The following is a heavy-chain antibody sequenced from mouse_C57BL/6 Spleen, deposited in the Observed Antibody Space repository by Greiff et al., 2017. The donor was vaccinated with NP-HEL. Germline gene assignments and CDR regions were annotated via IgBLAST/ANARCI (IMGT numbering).Heavy chain of an antibody. D-gene: IGHD2-4*01. J-gene: IGHJ3*01. V-gene: IGHV1-61*01. Sequence: QVQLQQPGAELVRPGSSVKLSCKASGYTFTSYWMDWVKQRPGQGLEWIGNIYPSDSETHYNQKFKDKATLTVDKSSSTAYMQLSSLTSEDSAVYYVAREGYDYDGAWFAYWGQGTLVTVSA. CDR1: GYTFTSYW. CDR3: AREGYDYDGAWFAY. CDR2: IYPSDSET.